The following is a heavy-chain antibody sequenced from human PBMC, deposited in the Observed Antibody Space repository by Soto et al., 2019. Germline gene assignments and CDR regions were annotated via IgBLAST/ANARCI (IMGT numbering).Heavy chain of an antibody. Sequence: GGSLRLSCAASGFTFSSYAMSWVRQAPGKGLEWVSAISGSGVSTYYVDSVKGRFTISRDISKNTLYLQMNSLRAEDRAVYYCAKGGPDNVVVPAAIQNWFDPWGQGTLVTVSS. CDR2: ISGSGVST. CDR3: AKGGPDNVVVPAAIQNWFDP. J-gene: IGHJ5*02. V-gene: IGHV3-23*01. D-gene: IGHD2-2*01. CDR1: GFTFSSYA.